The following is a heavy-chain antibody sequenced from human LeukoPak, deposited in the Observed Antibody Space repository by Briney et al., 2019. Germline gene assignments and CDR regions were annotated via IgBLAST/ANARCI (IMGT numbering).Heavy chain of an antibody. Sequence: SETLSLTCTVSGGSISSYYWSWIRQPPGKGLEWTGYIYYSGSTNYNPSLKSRVTISVDTSKNQFSLKLSSVTAADTAVYYCARDEARTGYIHYWGQGTLITVSS. CDR3: ARDEARTGYIHY. CDR2: IYYSGST. D-gene: IGHD3-9*01. V-gene: IGHV4-59*01. J-gene: IGHJ4*02. CDR1: GGSISSYY.